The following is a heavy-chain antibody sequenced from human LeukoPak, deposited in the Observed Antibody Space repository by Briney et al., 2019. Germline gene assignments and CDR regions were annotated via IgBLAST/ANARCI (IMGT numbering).Heavy chain of an antibody. CDR1: GFTFSSYA. Sequence: PGGSLRLSCAASGFTFSSYAMSWVRQAPGKGLEWVSAISGSGGSTYYADSVKGRFTISRDNSKNTLYLQMNSLRAEDTALYYCAKDIKRGSGWPHYYYGMDVWGQGTTVTVSS. CDR3: AKDIKRGSGWPHYYYGMDV. CDR2: ISGSGGST. J-gene: IGHJ6*02. D-gene: IGHD6-19*01. V-gene: IGHV3-23*01.